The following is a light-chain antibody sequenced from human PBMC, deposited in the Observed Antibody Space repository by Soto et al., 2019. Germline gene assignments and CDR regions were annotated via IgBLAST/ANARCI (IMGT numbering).Light chain of an antibody. CDR1: QSVSSY. J-gene: IGKJ5*01. Sequence: EIVLTQSPATLSLSAGERATLSCRASQSVSSYLAWYPQKPGQAPRLLIYDASNRATGIPARFSGSESGTDFTLTISSLEPEDFAVYYCQQRSNWPPITFGQGTRLDIK. CDR3: QQRSNWPPIT. V-gene: IGKV3-11*01. CDR2: DAS.